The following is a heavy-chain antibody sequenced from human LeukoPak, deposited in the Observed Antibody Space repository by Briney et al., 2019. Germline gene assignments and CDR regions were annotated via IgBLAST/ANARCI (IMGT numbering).Heavy chain of an antibody. CDR1: GYSFTSYW. CDR3: AHIVATGDRAYYFDY. V-gene: IGHV5-51*01. J-gene: IGHJ4*02. D-gene: IGHD5-12*01. CDR2: IYPGDSDT. Sequence: GESLKISCKGSGYSFTSYWIGWVRQMPGKGLGWMGIIYPGDSDTRYSPSFQGQVTISADKSISTAYLQWSSLKASDTAMYYCAHIVATGDRAYYFDYWGQGTLVTVSS.